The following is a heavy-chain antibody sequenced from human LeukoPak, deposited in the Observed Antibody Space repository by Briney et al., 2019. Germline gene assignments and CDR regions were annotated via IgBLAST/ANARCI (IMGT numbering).Heavy chain of an antibody. Sequence: SETLSLTCAVSGYSISSGYYWGWIRQPPGKGLEWIGSIYHSGSTYYNPSLKSRVTISVDTSKNQFSLKLSSVTAADTAVYYCARHDGGAVTANTDYWGQGTLVTVSS. CDR1: GYSISSGYY. D-gene: IGHD4-17*01. CDR3: ARHDGGAVTANTDY. V-gene: IGHV4-38-2*01. J-gene: IGHJ4*02. CDR2: IYHSGST.